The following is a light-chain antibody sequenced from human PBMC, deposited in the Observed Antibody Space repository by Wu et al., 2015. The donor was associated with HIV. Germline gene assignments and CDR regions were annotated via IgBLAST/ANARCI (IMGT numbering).Light chain of an antibody. CDR3: QQYDDWPPRGT. J-gene: IGKJ1*01. V-gene: IGKV3-15*01. CDR2: GTF. Sequence: EIVMTQSPATLSVSPGERATLSCRASQTISNKLAWYQQKPGQAPSLLIYGTFTRATGIPARFSGRGSGTDFTLTISSMQFEDFAVYYCQQYDDWPPRGTFGQGTKVEIK. CDR1: QTISNK.